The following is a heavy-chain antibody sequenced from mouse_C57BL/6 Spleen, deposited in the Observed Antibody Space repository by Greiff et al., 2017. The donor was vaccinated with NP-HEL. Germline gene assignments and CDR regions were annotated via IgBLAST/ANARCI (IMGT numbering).Heavy chain of an antibody. CDR3: ARKGPYYYGSSSYYYAMDY. CDR2: ISSGSSTI. CDR1: GFTFSDYG. D-gene: IGHD1-1*01. Sequence: EVKLMESGGGLVKPGGSLKLSCAASGFTFSDYGMHWVRQAPEKGLEWVAYISSGSSTIYYADTVKGRFTISRDNAKNTLFLQMTSLRSEDTAMYYCARKGPYYYGSSSYYYAMDYWGQGTSVTVSS. J-gene: IGHJ4*01. V-gene: IGHV5-17*01.